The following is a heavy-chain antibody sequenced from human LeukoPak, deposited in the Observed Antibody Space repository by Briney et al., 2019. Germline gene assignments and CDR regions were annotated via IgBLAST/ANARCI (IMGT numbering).Heavy chain of an antibody. CDR2: ISSSSSYI. J-gene: IGHJ5*02. Sequence: GGSLRLSCAASGFTFSSYSMNWVRQAPGKGLEWVSSISSSSSYIYYADSVKGRFTISRDNAKNSLYLQMNSLRAEDTAVYYCASDRAFNWFDPWGQGTLVTVSS. CDR1: GFTFSSYS. CDR3: ASDRAFNWFDP. V-gene: IGHV3-21*04. D-gene: IGHD1-26*01.